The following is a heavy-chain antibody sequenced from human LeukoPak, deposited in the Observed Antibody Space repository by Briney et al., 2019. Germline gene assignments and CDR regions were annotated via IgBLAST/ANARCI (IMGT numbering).Heavy chain of an antibody. J-gene: IGHJ5*02. D-gene: IGHD3-22*01. V-gene: IGHV3-21*01. CDR3: ARYFGLRYSDSSGYDS. CDR1: GFAFTRDT. Sequence: GGSLRLSCAPSGFAFTRDTMSWVRQAPGKGLEWVSFITSSSNYVYYADSVKGRFTVSRDNAKNSLYLQMNSLRAEDTAVYYCARYFGLRYSDSSGYDSWGQGTLVTVSS. CDR2: ITSSSNYV.